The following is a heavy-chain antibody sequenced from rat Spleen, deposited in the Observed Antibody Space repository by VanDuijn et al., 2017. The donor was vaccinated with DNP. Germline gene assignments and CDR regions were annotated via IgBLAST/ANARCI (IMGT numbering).Heavy chain of an antibody. D-gene: IGHD1-1*01. CDR3: TRDRITTVPSHYWFFDV. Sequence: QVQLKESGPGLVQPSQTLSLTCTVSGFSLTSYGVTWVRQPPGKGLEWIAAISSGGSTYYTSTLKSRLSISRDTSKSQVFLKMNSLQTEDTAIYFCTRDRITTVPSHYWFFDVGGPGAMGTGSS. J-gene: IGHJ1*01. V-gene: IGHV2S12*01. CDR1: GFSLTSYG. CDR2: ISSGGST.